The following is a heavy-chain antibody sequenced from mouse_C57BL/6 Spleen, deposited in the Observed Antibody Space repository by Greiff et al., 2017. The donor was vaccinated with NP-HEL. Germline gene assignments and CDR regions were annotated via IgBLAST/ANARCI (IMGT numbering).Heavy chain of an antibody. D-gene: IGHD2-5*01. J-gene: IGHJ3*01. CDR2: INPNNGGT. CDR1: GYTFTDYN. Sequence: VQLQQSGPELVKPGASVKIPCKASGYTFTDYNMDWVKQSHGKSLEWIGDINPNNGGTIYNQKFKGKATLTVDKSSSTAYMELRSLTSEDTAVYYCARGYYSNPFAYWGQGTLVTVSA. CDR3: ARGYYSNPFAY. V-gene: IGHV1-18*01.